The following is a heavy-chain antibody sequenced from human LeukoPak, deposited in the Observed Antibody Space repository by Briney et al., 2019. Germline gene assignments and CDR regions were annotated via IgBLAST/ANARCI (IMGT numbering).Heavy chain of an antibody. CDR3: ARMGWLQPHAFDI. CDR1: GGTFSSYA. J-gene: IGHJ3*02. Sequence: ASVKVSCKASGGTFSSYAISWVRQAPGQGLEWMGGIIPIFGTANYAQKFQGRVTITTDESTSTAYMELSSLRSEDTAVYYCARMGWLQPHAFDIWGQGTMVTVSS. CDR2: IIPIFGTA. V-gene: IGHV1-69*05. D-gene: IGHD5-24*01.